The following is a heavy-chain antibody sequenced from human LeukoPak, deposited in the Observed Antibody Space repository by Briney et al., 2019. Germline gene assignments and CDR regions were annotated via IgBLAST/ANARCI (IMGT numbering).Heavy chain of an antibody. D-gene: IGHD3-3*01. V-gene: IGHV1-2*02. Sequence: GASVKVSCKASGYTFTGYYMHWVRQAPGQGLEWMGWINPNSGGTNYAQKFQGRVTMTRDTSISTAYMELSRLRSDDTAVYYCARDFPAGDFWSGYYGYWGQGTLVTVSS. CDR2: INPNSGGT. J-gene: IGHJ4*02. CDR3: ARDFPAGDFWSGYYGY. CDR1: GYTFTGYY.